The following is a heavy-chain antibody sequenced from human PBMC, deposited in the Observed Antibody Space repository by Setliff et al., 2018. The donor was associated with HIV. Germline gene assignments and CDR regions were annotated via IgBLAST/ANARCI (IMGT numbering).Heavy chain of an antibody. CDR3: AAFFGTPMTTQDF. J-gene: IGHJ4*02. CDR2: IHHTGYI. D-gene: IGHD4-17*01. V-gene: IGHV4-34*01. Sequence: SETLSLTCAVYGGPSTDHYWNWIRQSPGMGLEWIAEIHHTGYINYNPSLRSRVSVSRDMSSNQFSLRLSSVTAADAAVYFCAAFFGTPMTTQDFWGQGTLVTVSS. CDR1: GGPSTDHY.